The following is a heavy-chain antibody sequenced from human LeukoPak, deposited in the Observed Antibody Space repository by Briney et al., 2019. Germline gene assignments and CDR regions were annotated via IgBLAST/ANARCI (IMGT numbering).Heavy chain of an antibody. J-gene: IGHJ6*02. CDR3: AKRYCKSATCRSDMDA. CDR2: IQSDGSKT. D-gene: IGHD2-15*01. Sequence: GSSLRLSCAASGFTFSSYAMSWVRQAPGKGLEWVALIQSDGSKTYSADSVKGRFTISRDNPRNTLYLQMNRLRPEDTAVYYCAKRYCKSATCRSDMDAWGQGTTVTVSS. CDR1: GFTFSSYA. V-gene: IGHV3-30*02.